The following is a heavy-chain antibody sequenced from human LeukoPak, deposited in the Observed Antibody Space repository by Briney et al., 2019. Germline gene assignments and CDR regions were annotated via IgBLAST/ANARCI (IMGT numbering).Heavy chain of an antibody. CDR1: GFTFSSYW. D-gene: IGHD4-17*01. CDR3: AKEPHSDYSDHTDSFDI. J-gene: IGHJ3*02. Sequence: GGSLRLSCAASGFTFSSYWMHWVRQAPGKGLVWVSRINGDGTSTDYADSVKGRFTISRDNAENTLYLQMNSLRSEDTAVYYCAKEPHSDYSDHTDSFDIWGQGTMVTVPS. V-gene: IGHV3-74*01. CDR2: INGDGTST.